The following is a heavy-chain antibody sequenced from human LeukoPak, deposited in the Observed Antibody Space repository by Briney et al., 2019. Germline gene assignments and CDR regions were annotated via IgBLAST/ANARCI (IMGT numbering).Heavy chain of an antibody. CDR2: INPSAGST. CDR1: GYTFTKYF. D-gene: IGHD3-22*01. J-gene: IGHJ4*02. CDR3: ATTDRGYYSQFY. V-gene: IGHV1-46*01. Sequence: GASVQDSCKASGYTFTKYFIHWVGQAPGRGVEWMGIINPSAGSTSYAQKFQGRVTMTRDTSTSTVYMELSSLSSEDTAVYYCATTDRGYYSQFYWGQGTLVTVSS.